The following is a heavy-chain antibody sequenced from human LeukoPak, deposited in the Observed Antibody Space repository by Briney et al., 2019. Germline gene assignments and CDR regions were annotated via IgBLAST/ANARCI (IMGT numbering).Heavy chain of an antibody. Sequence: GRSLRLSCAASGFTFSGFAMHWVRQAPGKGLEWISGITSNGASGGYVDSVKGRFTVSRDNSKNTLYLQMDTLRAEDTAVYYCTSQTYSGSRRFYSDHWGQGTLVTVSS. CDR2: ITSNGASG. CDR1: GFTFSGFA. CDR3: TSQTYSGSRRFYSDH. J-gene: IGHJ4*02. D-gene: IGHD1-26*01. V-gene: IGHV3-23*01.